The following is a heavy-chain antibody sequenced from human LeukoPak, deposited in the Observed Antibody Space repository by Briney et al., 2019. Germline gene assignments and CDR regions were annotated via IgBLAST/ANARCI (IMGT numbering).Heavy chain of an antibody. CDR2: MNPNSGNT. V-gene: IGHV1-8*01. CDR1: GYTFTSYD. CDR3: ATELQYSGSYYY. D-gene: IGHD1-26*01. J-gene: IGHJ4*02. Sequence: ASVKVSCKASGYTFTSYDVNWVRQATGQGLEWMGWMNPNSGNTGYAQKFQGRVTMTRNTSISTAYMELSSLRSEDTAVYYCATELQYSGSYYYWGQGTLVTVSP.